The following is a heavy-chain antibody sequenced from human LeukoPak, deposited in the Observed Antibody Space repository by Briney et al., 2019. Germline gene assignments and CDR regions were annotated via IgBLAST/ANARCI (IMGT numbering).Heavy chain of an antibody. J-gene: IGHJ6*02. CDR3: AKYSGSYYNGMDV. CDR1: GFTFSSYA. V-gene: IGHV3-23*01. D-gene: IGHD1-26*01. Sequence: PGGSLRLSCAASGFTFSSYAMSWVRQAPGKGLEWVSAISGSGGSTYYADSVKGRFTISRYNSKNTLYLQMNSLRAEDTAVYYCAKYSGSYYNGMDVWGQGTTVTVSS. CDR2: ISGSGGST.